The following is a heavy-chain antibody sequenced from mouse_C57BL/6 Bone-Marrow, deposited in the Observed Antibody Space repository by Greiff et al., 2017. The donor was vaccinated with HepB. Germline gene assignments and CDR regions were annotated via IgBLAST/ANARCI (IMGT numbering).Heavy chain of an antibody. D-gene: IGHD1-1*01. CDR3: ARDGGSRPPGFAY. J-gene: IGHJ3*01. Sequence: DVKLQESGPGLVKPSQSLSLTCSVTGYSITSGYYWNWIRQFPGNKLEWMGYISYDGSNNYNPSLKNRISITRDTSKNQFFLKLNSVTTEDTATYYCARDGGSRPPGFAYWGQGTLVTVSA. CDR1: GYSITSGYY. V-gene: IGHV3-6*01. CDR2: ISYDGSN.